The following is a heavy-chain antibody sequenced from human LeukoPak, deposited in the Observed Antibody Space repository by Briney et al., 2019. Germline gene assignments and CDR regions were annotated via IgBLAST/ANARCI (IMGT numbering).Heavy chain of an antibody. CDR2: IYYSGST. Sequence: SETLSLTCTVSGGSISSYYWSWVRQPPGKGLEWIGYIYYSGSTNYNPSLKSRVTISVDTSKNQFSLKLSSVTAADTAVYYCASLSMVRGVIIPTYYFDYWGQGTLVTVSS. CDR3: ASLSMVRGVIIPTYYFDY. D-gene: IGHD3-10*01. J-gene: IGHJ4*02. V-gene: IGHV4-59*01. CDR1: GGSISSYY.